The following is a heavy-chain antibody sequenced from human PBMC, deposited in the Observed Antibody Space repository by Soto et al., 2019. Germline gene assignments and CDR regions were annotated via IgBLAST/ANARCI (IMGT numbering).Heavy chain of an antibody. D-gene: IGHD3-3*01. Sequence: EAQLVESGGGLVKPGGSLRLSCAASGFSFSVAWMNWVRQAPGKGLEWVGRIKSTAYGGTIDYTTPVKGRFTISRDDSTSTMYLQMNSLEIEDTGVYYYTSHDATEQNLQPCWGQGTLVTVSS. CDR1: GFSFSVAW. V-gene: IGHV3-15*07. CDR3: TSHDATEQNLQPC. J-gene: IGHJ4*02. CDR2: IKSTAYGGTI.